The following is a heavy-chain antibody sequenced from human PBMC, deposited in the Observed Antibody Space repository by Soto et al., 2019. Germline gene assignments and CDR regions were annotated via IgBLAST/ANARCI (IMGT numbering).Heavy chain of an antibody. Sequence: QVQLQESGPGLVKPSETLSLTCTVSGGSISSYYWSWIRQPPGKGLEWIGYIYYSGSTNYNPSLKSRVTISVDTSKNQFSLKLSSVTAADTAVYYCARVHIWDYDSSGYYLDYWGQGTLVTVSS. J-gene: IGHJ4*02. D-gene: IGHD3-22*01. CDR3: ARVHIWDYDSSGYYLDY. V-gene: IGHV4-59*01. CDR2: IYYSGST. CDR1: GGSISSYY.